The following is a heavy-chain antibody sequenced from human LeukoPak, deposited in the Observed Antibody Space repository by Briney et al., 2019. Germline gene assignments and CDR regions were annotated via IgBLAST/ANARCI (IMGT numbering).Heavy chain of an antibody. J-gene: IGHJ4*02. D-gene: IGHD1-26*01. Sequence: PGGSLRLSCAASGFTFSSYSMNWVRQAPGKGLEWVSAISGSGGSTYYADSVKGRFTISRDNSKNTLYLQMNSLRAEDTAVYYCAKDGVGATDSDFDYWGQGTLVTVSS. CDR1: GFTFSSYS. V-gene: IGHV3-23*01. CDR2: ISGSGGST. CDR3: AKDGVGATDSDFDY.